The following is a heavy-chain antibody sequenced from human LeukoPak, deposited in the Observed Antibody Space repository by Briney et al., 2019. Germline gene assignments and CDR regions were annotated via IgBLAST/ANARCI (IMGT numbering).Heavy chain of an antibody. CDR3: ARRAAAGTGNDAFDI. CDR2: INPSGGST. J-gene: IGHJ3*02. CDR1: GYTFTSYY. D-gene: IGHD6-13*01. Sequence: GASVKVSCKASGYTFTSYYMHWVRQAPGQGLEWMGIINPSGGSTSYAQKSQGRVTMTRDTSTSTVYMELSSLRSEDTAVYYCARRAAAGTGNDAFDIWGQGTMVTVSS. V-gene: IGHV1-46*01.